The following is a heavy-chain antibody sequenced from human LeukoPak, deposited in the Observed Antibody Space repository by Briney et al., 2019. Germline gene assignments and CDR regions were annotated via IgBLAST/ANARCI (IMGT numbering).Heavy chain of an antibody. CDR3: AKDHFGSGTTMDV. Sequence: PGGSLRLSCSASGFTFSSYGMHWVRQAPGKGLEWVAVISHSGGDKYYADSLKGRFTISRDNSKNALFLQMNSLRDEDTGVYYCAKDHFGSGTTMDVWGQGTTVTVSS. CDR2: ISHSGGDK. CDR1: GFTFSSYG. J-gene: IGHJ6*02. D-gene: IGHD3-10*01. V-gene: IGHV3-30*18.